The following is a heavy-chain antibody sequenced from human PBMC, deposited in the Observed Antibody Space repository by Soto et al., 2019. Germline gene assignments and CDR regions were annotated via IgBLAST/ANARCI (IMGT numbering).Heavy chain of an antibody. V-gene: IGHV4-4*02. CDR2: IYHSGST. Sequence: QVQLQESGPGLVKPSGTLSLTCAVSSGSISSSNWWSWVRQPPGKGLEWIGEIYHSGSTNYNPSLKSRVTISVDKSKNRFSLKRSSVTAADTAAYYCASPPAGYCSGGSCRGAFDIWGQGTMVTVSS. CDR1: SGSISSSNW. J-gene: IGHJ3*02. CDR3: ASPPAGYCSGGSCRGAFDI. D-gene: IGHD2-15*01.